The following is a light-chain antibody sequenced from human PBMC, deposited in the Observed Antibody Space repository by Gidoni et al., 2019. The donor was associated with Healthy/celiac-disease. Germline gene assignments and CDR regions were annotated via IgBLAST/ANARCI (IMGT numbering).Light chain of an antibody. CDR1: QSVSSY. J-gene: IGKJ5*01. Sequence: EIVFTQSPATLSLSPGERATLSCRASQSVSSYLAWYQQKPGQAPRLLIYDASNRATGIPARFSGSGSGTDFTLTISSLEPEDIAVYYCQQRSNGPITFGQGTRLEIK. CDR3: QQRSNGPIT. V-gene: IGKV3-11*01. CDR2: DAS.